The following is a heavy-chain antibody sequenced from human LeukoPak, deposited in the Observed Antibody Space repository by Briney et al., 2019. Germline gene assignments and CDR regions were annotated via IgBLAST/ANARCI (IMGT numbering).Heavy chain of an antibody. Sequence: GGSLRLSCAASGFTFSAYWMSWVRQAPGKGREWGASISQDGSEKNYVDSVKGRFTISRDHARNSLYLQMNSLRAEDTAVYYCVRGTLRYTDTWGQGTLVTVSP. J-gene: IGHJ5*02. CDR3: VRGTLRYTDT. D-gene: IGHD3-9*01. CDR2: ISQDGSEK. V-gene: IGHV3-7*04. CDR1: GFTFSAYW.